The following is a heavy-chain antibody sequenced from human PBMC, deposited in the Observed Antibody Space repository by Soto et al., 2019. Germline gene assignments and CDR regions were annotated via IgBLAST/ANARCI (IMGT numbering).Heavy chain of an antibody. CDR2: IYYSGST. CDR3: ATGYEEYYFDY. Sequence: PSETLSLTCTVSCGSISSYYWSWIRQPPGKGLEWIGYIYYSGSTNYNPSLKSRVTISVDTSKNQFSLKLSSVTAADTAVYYCATGYEEYYFDYWGQGTLVTVSS. J-gene: IGHJ4*02. D-gene: IGHD5-12*01. V-gene: IGHV4-59*01. CDR1: CGSISSYY.